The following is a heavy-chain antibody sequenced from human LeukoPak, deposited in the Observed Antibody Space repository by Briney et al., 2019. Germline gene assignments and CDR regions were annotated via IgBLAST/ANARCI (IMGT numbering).Heavy chain of an antibody. V-gene: IGHV4-39*07. D-gene: IGHD3-10*01. Sequence: PSETLSLTCTVSGGSISSSSYYWGWIRQPPGKGLEWIGSIYYSGSTYYNPSLKSRVTISVDTSKNQFSLKLSSVTAADTVVYYCARMGYYYGSGLNWFDPWGQGTLVTVSS. CDR3: ARMGYYYGSGLNWFDP. CDR2: IYYSGST. J-gene: IGHJ5*02. CDR1: GGSISSSSYY.